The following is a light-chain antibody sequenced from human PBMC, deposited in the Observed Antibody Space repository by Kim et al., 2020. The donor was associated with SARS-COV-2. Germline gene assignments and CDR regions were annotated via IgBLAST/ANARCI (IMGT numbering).Light chain of an antibody. Sequence: ASVKLTCTLSSGHSSYAIAWHQQQPEKGPRYLMKLNSDGSHSKGDGIPDRFSGSSSGAERYLTISSLQSEDEADYYCQTCGTGIQVFGGGTQLTVL. CDR2: LNSDGSH. V-gene: IGLV4-69*01. J-gene: IGLJ3*02. CDR1: SGHSSYA. CDR3: QTCGTGIQV.